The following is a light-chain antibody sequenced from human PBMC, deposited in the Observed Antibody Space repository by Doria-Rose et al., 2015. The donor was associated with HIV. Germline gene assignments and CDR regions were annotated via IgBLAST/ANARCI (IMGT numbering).Light chain of an antibody. CDR2: STS. CDR3: QQRSSYPFT. Sequence: DIVMTQSPAIMSASPGEKVTITCSATSSVSYMHWFQQKPGTSPKLWIYSTSNLASGVPARFSGSGSGISYSLTISRMEAEDSATYYCQQRSSYPFTFGAGTKLELK. J-gene: IGKJ4*02. CDR1: SSVSY. V-gene: IGKV3-15*01.